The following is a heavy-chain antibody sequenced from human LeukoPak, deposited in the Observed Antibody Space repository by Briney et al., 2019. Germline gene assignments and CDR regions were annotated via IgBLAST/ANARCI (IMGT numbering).Heavy chain of an antibody. CDR1: GLTFSSHW. D-gene: IGHD6-13*01. CDR3: ARDGVAAGIYFDY. CDR2: INQDGSEK. V-gene: IGHV3-7*01. J-gene: IGHJ4*02. Sequence: GGSLRLSCAASGLTFSSHWMHWVRQAPGKGLEWVANINQDGSEKHYVDSVKGRFTISRDNAKNSLYLQMNSLRVEDTAVYYCARDGVAAGIYFDYWGQGTLVTVSS.